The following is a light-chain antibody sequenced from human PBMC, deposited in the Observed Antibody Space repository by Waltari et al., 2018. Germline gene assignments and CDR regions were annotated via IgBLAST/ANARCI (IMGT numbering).Light chain of an antibody. V-gene: IGKV3-20*01. CDR2: GAS. CDR1: QSVSSSY. J-gene: IGKJ5*01. CDR3: QHYGSSPPIT. Sequence: EIVLTQSPGTLSLSPGERATLSCRASQSVSSSYLAWYQQKPGQAPRLPIYGASSRATGIPGRVSGSGSGTDFTLTISRLEPEDFAVYYCQHYGSSPPITFGQGTRLEIK.